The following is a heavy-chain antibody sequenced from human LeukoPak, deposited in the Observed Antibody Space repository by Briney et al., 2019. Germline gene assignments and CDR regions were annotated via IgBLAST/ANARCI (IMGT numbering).Heavy chain of an antibody. CDR2: VYHSGST. D-gene: IGHD3-22*01. CDR3: AGDPVATYYDSSDYYEYYYGTDV. Sequence: PSETLSLTCAVSGDSISSNNWWSWVRQPPGKGLEWIGEVYHSGSTNYNPSLKSRVTISVDKSKNQFSLKLTSVTAADTAVYYCAGDPVATYYDSSDYYEYYYGTDVWGQGTTVTVSS. CDR1: GDSISSNNW. J-gene: IGHJ6*02. V-gene: IGHV4-4*02.